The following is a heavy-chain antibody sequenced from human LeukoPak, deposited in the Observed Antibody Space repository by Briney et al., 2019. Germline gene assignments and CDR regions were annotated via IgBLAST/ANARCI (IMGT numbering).Heavy chain of an antibody. CDR2: IYTTGNT. CDR1: SDSFSSNY. V-gene: IGHV4-4*07. Sequence: SETLSLTCTVSSDSFSSNYWSWIRQPAGKGLEWIGRIYTTGNTKYSPSFQSRVTMSVDTSKKQFSLKLSSVTAADTAVYYCARDTGYDSPLDYWGQGTLVTVSS. CDR3: ARDTGYDSPLDY. J-gene: IGHJ4*02. D-gene: IGHD5-12*01.